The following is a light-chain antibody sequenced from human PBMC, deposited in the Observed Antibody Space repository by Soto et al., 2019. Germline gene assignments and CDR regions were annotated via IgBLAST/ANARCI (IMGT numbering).Light chain of an antibody. V-gene: IGKV1-33*01. CDR3: QQYAHFPPLT. Sequence: DIQMTQSPSSLSASVGDRVTITCQASQDITNYLSWYQQKPGKAPKLLISEASNLEAGVPSRFSGGGSGTEFTFTISSLQPEDFATYYCQQYAHFPPLTFGGGTRLDMK. J-gene: IGKJ4*01. CDR2: EAS. CDR1: QDITNY.